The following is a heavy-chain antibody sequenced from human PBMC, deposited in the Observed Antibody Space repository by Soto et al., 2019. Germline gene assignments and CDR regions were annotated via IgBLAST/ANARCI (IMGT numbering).Heavy chain of an antibody. CDR2: IYYSGTT. V-gene: IGHV4-31*01. CDR3: ARGIPGYSGYDYGVFDY. Sequence: QVQLQESGPGLVKPSQTLSLTCTVSGDSVSSDGYYWGWIRQHPGKGLEWIGYIYYSGTTYYNPSLKSQFTISVDTSKNQFSLKLHSVTAADTAVYYCARGIPGYSGYDYGVFDYWGQGTLVTVSS. CDR1: GDSVSSDGYY. J-gene: IGHJ4*02. D-gene: IGHD5-12*01.